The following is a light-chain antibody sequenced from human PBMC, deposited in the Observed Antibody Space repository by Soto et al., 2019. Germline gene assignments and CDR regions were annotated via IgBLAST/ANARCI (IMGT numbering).Light chain of an antibody. J-gene: IGLJ3*02. Sequence: QSVLTQSPAASASLVASVKLTCTLSSGHSSYAIAWHQQQPEKVHRYLMKLNSDGSHSKGDGIPDRFSGSSSGAERYLTISSLQSEDEADYYCQTWGTGIRVFGGGTKLTVL. CDR2: LNSDGSH. CDR3: QTWGTGIRV. V-gene: IGLV4-69*01. CDR1: SGHSSYA.